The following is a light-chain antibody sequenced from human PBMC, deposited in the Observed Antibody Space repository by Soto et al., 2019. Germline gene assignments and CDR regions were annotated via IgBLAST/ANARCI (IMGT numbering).Light chain of an antibody. CDR3: SSYTSSHTVL. CDR2: DVS. V-gene: IGLV2-14*03. CDR1: SSDVGGYNY. J-gene: IGLJ2*01. Sequence: QSVLTQPASVSGSPGQSITISCTGTSSDVGGYNYVSWYQHHPGKAPKLMVFDVSNRPSGVSNRFSGSKSGNTASLTISGLQAEDEADYYCSSYTSSHTVLFGGVTKLTVL.